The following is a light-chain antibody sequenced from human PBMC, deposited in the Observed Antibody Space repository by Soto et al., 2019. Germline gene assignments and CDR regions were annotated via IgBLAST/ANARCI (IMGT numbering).Light chain of an antibody. CDR1: SSDVGGFNY. V-gene: IGLV2-14*03. CDR3: SSYTSTTTFYL. Sequence: QSALTQPASVSGSPGQSVTISCTGTSSDVGGFNYVSWYQHHPGKAPKLMIYDVNNRPSGVSNRFSGSKSGNTASLTISGLQDEDEAEYYCSSYTSTTTFYLFGAGTKVTVL. J-gene: IGLJ1*01. CDR2: DVN.